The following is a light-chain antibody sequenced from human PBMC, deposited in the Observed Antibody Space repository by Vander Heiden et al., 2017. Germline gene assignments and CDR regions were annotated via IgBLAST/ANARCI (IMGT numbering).Light chain of an antibody. CDR3: SSYTSDNTRV. CDR2: EVT. V-gene: IGLV2-14*01. CDR1: SSDDGFYNS. J-gene: IGLJ3*02. Sequence: QAALTRLASLSAFPGQSITISCTGISSDDGFYNSVSWYQQHPGKAPKLMIYEVTNRPSGVSSRFSGSKSGNTASLTISGLQAEDEAEYYCSSYTSDNTRVFGGGTKLTVL.